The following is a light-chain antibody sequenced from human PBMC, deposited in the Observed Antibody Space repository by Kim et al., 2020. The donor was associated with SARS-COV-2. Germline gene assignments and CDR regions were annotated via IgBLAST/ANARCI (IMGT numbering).Light chain of an antibody. V-gene: IGLV3-19*01. CDR1: SLRSYY. CDR2: GKN. J-gene: IGLJ2*01. Sequence: ALGQTVRITCQGDSLRSYYATWYQQQPGQAPILVIYGKNNRPSGIPDRFSGSSSGNTASLTITGTQAGDEADYYCNSRDSNDNVVFGGGTKLTVL. CDR3: NSRDSNDNVV.